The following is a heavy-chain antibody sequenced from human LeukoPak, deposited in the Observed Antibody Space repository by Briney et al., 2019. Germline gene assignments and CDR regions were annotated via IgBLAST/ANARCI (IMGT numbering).Heavy chain of an antibody. J-gene: IGHJ5*02. CDR3: ARADSSGYNWFDP. CDR1: GYTFTSYD. V-gene: IGHV1-8*01. CDR2: MNPNSGNT. D-gene: IGHD3-22*01. Sequence: ASVKVSCKASGYTFTSYDINWVRQATGQGLEWMGWMNPNSGNTVYPQKFQGRVTMTRNTSISTAYMELSSLRSEDTAVYYCARADSSGYNWFDPWGQETLVTVSS.